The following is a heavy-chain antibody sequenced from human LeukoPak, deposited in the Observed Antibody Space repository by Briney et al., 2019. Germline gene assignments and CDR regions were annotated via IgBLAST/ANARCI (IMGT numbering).Heavy chain of an antibody. D-gene: IGHD6-13*01. CDR2: IIPIFGTA. V-gene: IGHV1-69*05. CDR3: ARTIAAAGTPFFDY. J-gene: IGHJ4*02. Sequence: ASVKVSCKASGGTFSSYAISWVRQAPGQGLEWMGGIIPIFGTANYAQKFQGRVTITRNTSISTAYMELSSLRSEDTAVYYCARTIAAAGTPFFDYWGQGTLVTVSS. CDR1: GGTFSSYA.